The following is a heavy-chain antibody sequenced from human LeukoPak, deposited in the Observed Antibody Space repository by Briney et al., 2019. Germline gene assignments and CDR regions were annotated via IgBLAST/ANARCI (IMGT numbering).Heavy chain of an antibody. D-gene: IGHD6-6*01. V-gene: IGHV1-69*13. CDR1: GGTFSSYA. CDR3: ARTIAARHWFDP. J-gene: IGHJ5*02. CDR2: IIPIFGTA. Sequence: ASVKVSCKASGGTFSSYAISWVRQAPGQGLEWMGGIIPIFGTANYAQKFQGRVTITADESTSTAYMELSSLRSEDTAVYYCARTIAARHWFDPWGQGTLVTVSS.